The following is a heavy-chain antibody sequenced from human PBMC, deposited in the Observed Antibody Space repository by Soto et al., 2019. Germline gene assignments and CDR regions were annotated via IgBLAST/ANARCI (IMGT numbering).Heavy chain of an antibody. V-gene: IGHV4-31*01. D-gene: IGHD3-10*01. CDR2: IYYSGST. CDR3: AGESGSGSNPPPWY. Sequence: QVQLQESGPGLVKPSQTLSLTCTVSGGSISSGNYYWTWIRQHPGKGLEWIGYIYYSGSTYYNPFPKGSVTISRETFKDPFPPELMSVTAPDTAVLYRAGESGSGSNPPPWYWGPGNL. J-gene: IGHJ4*02. CDR1: GGSISSGNYY.